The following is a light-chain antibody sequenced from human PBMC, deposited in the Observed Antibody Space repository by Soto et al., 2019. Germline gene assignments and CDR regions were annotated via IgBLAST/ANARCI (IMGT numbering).Light chain of an antibody. CDR3: QQYDTTWT. J-gene: IGKJ1*01. Sequence: DIVMTQSPDSLAVSLGERATINCKSSQSVLYSSNNKNYLAWYQQKPGQPPKLLIYWSSTRDSGVPDRFSGSVSGTDFTLTISSLQAEDVVVYYCQQYDTTWTFGQGTKVEIK. CDR2: WSS. V-gene: IGKV4-1*01. CDR1: QSVLYSSNNKNY.